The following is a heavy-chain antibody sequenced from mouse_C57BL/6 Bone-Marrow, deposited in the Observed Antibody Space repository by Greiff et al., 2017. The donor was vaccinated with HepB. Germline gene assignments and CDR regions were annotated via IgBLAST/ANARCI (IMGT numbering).Heavy chain of an antibody. D-gene: IGHD1-1*01. CDR1: GYTFTSYW. CDR3: ARRNYGSSPHYYAMDY. CDR2: IDPNSGGT. Sequence: QVQLQQPGAELVKPGASVKLSCKASGYTFTSYWMHWVKQRPGRGLEWIGRIDPNSGGTKYNEKFKSKATLTVDKPSSTAYMQLSSLTSEDSAVYYCARRNYGSSPHYYAMDYWGQGTSVTVSS. J-gene: IGHJ4*01. V-gene: IGHV1-72*01.